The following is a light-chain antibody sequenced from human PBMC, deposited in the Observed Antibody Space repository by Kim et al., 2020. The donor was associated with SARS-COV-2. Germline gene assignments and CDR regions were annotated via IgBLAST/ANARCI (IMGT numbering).Light chain of an antibody. CDR2: DAS. J-gene: IGKJ5*01. CDR1: QNIRNY. CDR3: HQRWVWPIT. V-gene: IGKV3-11*01. Sequence: EIVLTQAPAALPLSPGERATLSCRASQNIRNYLAWYQQKPGQAPRLLISDASTRATGIPARFSGSGSGTDFTLTISSLEPEDFAVYYCHQRWVWPITFGQGTRLEIK.